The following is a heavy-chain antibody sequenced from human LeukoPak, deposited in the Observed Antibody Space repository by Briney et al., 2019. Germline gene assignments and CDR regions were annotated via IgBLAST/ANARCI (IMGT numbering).Heavy chain of an antibody. CDR1: GYSYTSYW. Sequence: HGESLKISCKCSGYSYTSYWLGWVRQMPRKGLEWMGIIYPGYSDTRYSPSFQGQVTISADKSISTAYLQWSSLKASDTAMYYCARGFYGHGENFDYWGQGTLVTVSS. V-gene: IGHV5-51*01. J-gene: IGHJ4*02. CDR2: IYPGYSDT. CDR3: ARGFYGHGENFDY. D-gene: IGHD2/OR15-2a*01.